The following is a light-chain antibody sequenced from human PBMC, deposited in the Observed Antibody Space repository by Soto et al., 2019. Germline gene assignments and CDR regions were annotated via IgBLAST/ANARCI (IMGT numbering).Light chain of an antibody. V-gene: IGLV4-69*01. CDR2: IRSDGSH. Sequence: QTVVTQSPSASASLGSSVNLTCTLSTEYSTYAIAWHQQHPEKGPRFLMRIRSDGSHSKGDGIPDRFSGSSSGAERYLAISSLQSDDEADYYCQTWGTGIGVFGGGTKLTVL. CDR3: QTWGTGIGV. CDR1: TEYSTYA. J-gene: IGLJ3*02.